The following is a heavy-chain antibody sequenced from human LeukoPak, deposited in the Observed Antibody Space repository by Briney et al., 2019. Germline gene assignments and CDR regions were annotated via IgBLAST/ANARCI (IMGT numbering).Heavy chain of an antibody. Sequence: GGSLRLPCGASGFIFRSHWMSGVRQAPGKGVECVANIKQDGSEKYYVVSVKGGFHLSRHNPKHSLYPQKNTLRGEETDVYYCARDSGYCSGGSCYGLFDYWGQGTLVTVYS. CDR1: GFIFRSHW. D-gene: IGHD2-15*01. CDR2: IKQDGSEK. CDR3: ARDSGYCSGGSCYGLFDY. J-gene: IGHJ4*02. V-gene: IGHV3-7*01.